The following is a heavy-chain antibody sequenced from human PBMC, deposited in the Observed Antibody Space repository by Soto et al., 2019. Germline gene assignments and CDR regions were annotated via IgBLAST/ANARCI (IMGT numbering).Heavy chain of an antibody. Sequence: HLQLQESGPGLVKPSETLSLTCTVSAGSVSSSSDYWGWIRQPPGKGLEWIGSIYYSGRTYYDPSLKSRVTMTVDTSKNQFSLNLTSVTAADTAVYYCARQPPTWCHNWLDPWGQGTLVIVSS. V-gene: IGHV4-39*01. CDR1: AGSVSSSSDY. D-gene: IGHD2-8*01. J-gene: IGHJ5*02. CDR2: IYYSGRT. CDR3: ARQPPTWCHNWLDP.